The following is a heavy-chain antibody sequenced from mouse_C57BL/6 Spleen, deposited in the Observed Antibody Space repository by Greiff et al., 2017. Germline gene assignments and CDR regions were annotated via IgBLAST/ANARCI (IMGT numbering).Heavy chain of an antibody. Sequence: VQLQQPGAELVKPGASVKLSCKASGYTFTSYWMHWVKQRPGRGLEWIGRIDPNSGGTKYNEKFKSKATLTLDKPSSTAYMQRSSLTSEDSAVYYCARDYYGSSYEGYYYAMDYWGQGTSVTVSS. J-gene: IGHJ4*01. CDR1: GYTFTSYW. CDR3: ARDYYGSSYEGYYYAMDY. D-gene: IGHD1-1*01. V-gene: IGHV1-72*01. CDR2: IDPNSGGT.